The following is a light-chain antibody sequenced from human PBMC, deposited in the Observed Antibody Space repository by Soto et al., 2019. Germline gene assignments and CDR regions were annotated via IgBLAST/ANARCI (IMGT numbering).Light chain of an antibody. CDR1: QSVSSSY. CDR3: QQYGRSPPMYT. CDR2: GAS. Sequence: EIVLTQSPGTLSLSPGERATLSCRASQSVSSSYLAWYQQKPGQAPRLLIYGASSRATGIPDRFSGSGSGTAFTLTTSSLEPEDFAVYYCQQYGRSPPMYTFGQGTNVDIK. V-gene: IGKV3-20*01. J-gene: IGKJ2*01.